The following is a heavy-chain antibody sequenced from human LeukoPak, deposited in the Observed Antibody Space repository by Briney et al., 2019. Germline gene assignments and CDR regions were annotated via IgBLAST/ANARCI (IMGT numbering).Heavy chain of an antibody. D-gene: IGHD3-16*01. J-gene: IGHJ4*02. CDR2: IGRNADIT. V-gene: IGHV3-23*01. Sequence: GGSLRLSCAASGFTVSSNYMSWVRQTPGKGLEWVSAIGRNADITYYADSVKGRFTISRDNSKSTLYLQMNSLRAGDTAVYYCAKRLGSSSAQVYFDSWGLGTLVTVSS. CDR3: AKRLGSSSAQVYFDS. CDR1: GFTVSSNY.